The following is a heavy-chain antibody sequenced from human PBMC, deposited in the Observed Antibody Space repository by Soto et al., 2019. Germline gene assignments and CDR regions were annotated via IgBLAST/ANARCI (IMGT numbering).Heavy chain of an antibody. V-gene: IGHV4-38-2*01. CDR1: GYSISTDFY. J-gene: IGHJ5*02. D-gene: IGHD3-10*01. Sequence: PSETLSLTCAVSGYSISTDFYWGWIRQPPGKGLEWIGNIYHSGSTYYNPSLKSRVTISIDTSKNQFSLKLSSVTAADTAVYYCARSNYYGSGNYYFNWFDPWGQGTLVTVSS. CDR3: ARSNYYGSGNYYFNWFDP. CDR2: IYHSGST.